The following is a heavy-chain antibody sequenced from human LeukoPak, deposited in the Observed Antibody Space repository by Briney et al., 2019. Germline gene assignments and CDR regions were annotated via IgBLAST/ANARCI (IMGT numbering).Heavy chain of an antibody. V-gene: IGHV3-23*01. J-gene: IGHJ5*02. CDR3: AKDRPTMVRGVPWFDP. D-gene: IGHD3-10*01. CDR1: GFTFSSYA. CDR2: ISGSGGST. Sequence: GGSLRLSCADSGFTFSSYAMSWVRQAPGKGLEWVSAISGSGGSTYYADSVKGRFTISRDNSKNTLYLQMNSLRAEDTAVYYCAKDRPTMVRGVPWFDPWGQGTLVTVSS.